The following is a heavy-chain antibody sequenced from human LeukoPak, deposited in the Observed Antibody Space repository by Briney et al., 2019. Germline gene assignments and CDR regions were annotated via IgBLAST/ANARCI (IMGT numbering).Heavy chain of an antibody. CDR2: INQSGST. V-gene: IGHV4-34*01. D-gene: IGHD3-10*01. CDR1: GGSLSGYY. CDR3: AREVFGRFDP. Sequence: SETLSLTCVVYGGSLSGYYWNWIRQPPGKGLEWIGEINQSGSTNYNPSLKSRVTISVDTSKNQFFLNLNSVTAADTATYYCAREVFGRFDPWGQGTQVTVSS. J-gene: IGHJ5*02.